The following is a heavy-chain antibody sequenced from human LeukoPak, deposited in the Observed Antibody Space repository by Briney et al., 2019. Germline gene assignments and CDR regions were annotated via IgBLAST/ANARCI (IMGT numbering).Heavy chain of an antibody. CDR2: ISSSSSTI. Sequence: GGSLRLSCAASGFTFSSYSMNWARQAPGKGLEWVSYISSSSSTIYYADSVKGRFTISRDNAKNSLYLQMNSLRAEDTAVYYCARDEGYFDYWGQGTLVTVSS. V-gene: IGHV3-48*04. CDR3: ARDEGYFDY. J-gene: IGHJ4*02. CDR1: GFTFSSYS.